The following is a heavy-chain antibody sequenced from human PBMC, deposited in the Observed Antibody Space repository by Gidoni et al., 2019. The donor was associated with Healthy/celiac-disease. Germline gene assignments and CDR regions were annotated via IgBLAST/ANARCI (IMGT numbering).Heavy chain of an antibody. CDR2: IYYSGST. J-gene: IGHJ3*02. CDR1: GGSISSSSYY. D-gene: IGHD1-26*01. V-gene: IGHV4-39*01. CDR3: ARTVGAMDAFDI. Sequence: QLQLQESGPGLVQPSETLSLTCTVSGGSISSSSYYWGWIRQPPGKGLEWIGSIYYSGSTYYNPSLKSRVTISVDTSKNQFSLKLSAVTAADTAVYYCARTVGAMDAFDIWGQGTMVTVSS.